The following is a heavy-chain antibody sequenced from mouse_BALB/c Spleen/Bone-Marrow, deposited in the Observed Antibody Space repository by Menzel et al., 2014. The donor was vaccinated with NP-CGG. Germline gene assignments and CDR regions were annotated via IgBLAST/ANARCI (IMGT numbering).Heavy chain of an antibody. D-gene: IGHD2-4*01. CDR1: GYTFTSYW. V-gene: IGHV1-87*01. Sequence: VQLQQSGAELARPGASVKLSCKASGYTFTSYWMQWVKQRPGQGLEWIGAIYPGDGDTRYTQKFKGKATLTADKSSSTAYMQLSSLASEDSEVYYCARGDYETWFAYWGQGTLVTASA. CDR3: ARGDYETWFAY. J-gene: IGHJ3*01. CDR2: IYPGDGDT.